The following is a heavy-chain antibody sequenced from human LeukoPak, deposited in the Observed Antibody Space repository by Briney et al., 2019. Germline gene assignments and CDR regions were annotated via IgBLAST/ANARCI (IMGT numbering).Heavy chain of an antibody. V-gene: IGHV3-23*01. J-gene: IGHJ4*02. D-gene: IGHD3-22*01. Sequence: GGSLRLSCAASGFTIRSYAMGWVRKAPGKGLEWVSGISSSADRTYYADSVKGRFTISRDSSKNTLYLQMSSLRAEDTAVYYCAKDLTSSGYYYGSLDYWGQGTLVTVSS. CDR2: ISSSADRT. CDR1: GFTIRSYA. CDR3: AKDLTSSGYYYGSLDY.